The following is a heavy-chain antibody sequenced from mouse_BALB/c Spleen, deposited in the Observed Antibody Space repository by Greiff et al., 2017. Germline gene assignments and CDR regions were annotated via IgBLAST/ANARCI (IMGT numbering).Heavy chain of an antibody. D-gene: IGHD2-1*01. CDR1: GYTFTSYT. J-gene: IGHJ4*01. CDR3: ARSGGNYGYYYAMDY. CDR2: INPSSGYT. Sequence: QVQLKQSGAELARPGASVKMSCKASGYTFTSYTMHWVKQRPGQGLEWIGYINPSSGYTNYNQKFKDKATLTADKSSSTAYMQLSSLTSEDSAVYYCARSGGNYGYYYAMDYWGQGTSVTVSS. V-gene: IGHV1-4*01.